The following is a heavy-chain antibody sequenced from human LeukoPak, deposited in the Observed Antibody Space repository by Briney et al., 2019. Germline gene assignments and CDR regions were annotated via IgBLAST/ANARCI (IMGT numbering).Heavy chain of an antibody. V-gene: IGHV3-7*01. CDR2: INPDGRDK. Sequence: GGSLRLSCAASGFTFSSYGMHWVRQAPGKGLEWVAHINPDGRDKYYVDSVKGRFTISRDNAENSLYLQMNSLRVEDTAVYYCTSWGDTTAEYFQHWGQGTLVTVSS. CDR3: TSWGDTTAEYFQH. J-gene: IGHJ1*01. D-gene: IGHD2-21*02. CDR1: GFTFSSYG.